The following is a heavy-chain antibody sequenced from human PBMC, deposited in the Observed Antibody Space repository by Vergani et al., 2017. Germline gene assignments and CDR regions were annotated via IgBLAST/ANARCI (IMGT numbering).Heavy chain of an antibody. D-gene: IGHD2-2*01. V-gene: IGHV4-61*10. CDR2: IYYSGST. Sequence: QVQLQESGPGLVKPSETLSLTCTVSGGSVSSGSYYWSWIRQPAGKVLEWIGYIYYSGSTNYNPSLKSRVTISVDTSKNQFSLKRSPVTAADTAVYYCARETVIVVPAARDYYYYYYMDVWGKGTTVTVSS. J-gene: IGHJ6*03. CDR3: ARETVIVVPAARDYYYYYYMDV. CDR1: GGSVSSGSYY.